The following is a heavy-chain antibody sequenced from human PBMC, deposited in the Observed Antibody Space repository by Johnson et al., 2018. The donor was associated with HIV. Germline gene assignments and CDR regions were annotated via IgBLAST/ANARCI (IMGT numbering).Heavy chain of an antibody. Sequence: QVQLVESGGGLVKPGGSLRLSCVASRLTLSDSYMSWIRQAPGKGLEWVSYISGSGNAIYYADSVRGRFTISRDNAKNSLYLQMNSLRAEDTAVYYCAKDEEGYSSAWSAWTAFDIWGQGTMVTVSS. D-gene: IGHD6-13*01. CDR2: ISGSGNAI. J-gene: IGHJ3*02. CDR3: AKDEEGYSSAWSAWTAFDI. V-gene: IGHV3-11*04. CDR1: RLTLSDSY.